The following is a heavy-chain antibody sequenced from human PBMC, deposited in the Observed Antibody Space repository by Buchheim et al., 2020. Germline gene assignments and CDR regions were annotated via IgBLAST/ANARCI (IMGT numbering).Heavy chain of an antibody. CDR3: ARVGSSWYKGVSDYYFDY. D-gene: IGHD6-13*01. J-gene: IGHJ4*02. CDR1: GFTFSSYE. CDR2: ISSSGSTI. V-gene: IGHV3-48*03. Sequence: EVQLVESGGGLVQPGGSLRLSCAASGFTFSSYEMNWVRQAPGKGLEWVSYISSSGSTIYYADSVKGRFTIFRENAKKFLYLQMNSLRAEDTAVYYCARVGSSWYKGVSDYYFDYWGQGTL.